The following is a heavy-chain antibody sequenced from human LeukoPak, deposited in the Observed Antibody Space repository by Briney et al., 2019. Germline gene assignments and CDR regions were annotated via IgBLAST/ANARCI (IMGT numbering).Heavy chain of an antibody. CDR1: GSIFSTYA. Sequence: GGSLRLSCAASGSIFSTYAMGWVRQAPGKGLEWVSSIKGGGGDPFYADSVKGRFTISRDNSKSTLFLQLNSLRAEDSAVYYCTKGGHDFNPFYWWGQGTLVTVSS. V-gene: IGHV3-23*01. CDR3: TKGGHDFNPFYW. J-gene: IGHJ4*02. D-gene: IGHD2-21*02. CDR2: IKGGGGDP.